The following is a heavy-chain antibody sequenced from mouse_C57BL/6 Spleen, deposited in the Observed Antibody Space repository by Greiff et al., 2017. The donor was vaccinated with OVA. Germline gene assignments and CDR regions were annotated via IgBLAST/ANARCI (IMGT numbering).Heavy chain of an antibody. D-gene: IGHD1-1*01. CDR2: IHPNSGST. CDR3: AKITTVVAKNYYAMDY. CDR1: GYTFTSYW. V-gene: IGHV1-64*01. Sequence: QVQLQQPGAELVKPGASVKLSCKASGYTFTSYWMHWVKQRPGQGLEWIGMIHPNSGSTNYNEKFKSKATLTVDKSSSTAYMQLSSLTSEHSAVYYCAKITTVVAKNYYAMDYWGQGTSVTVSS. J-gene: IGHJ4*01.